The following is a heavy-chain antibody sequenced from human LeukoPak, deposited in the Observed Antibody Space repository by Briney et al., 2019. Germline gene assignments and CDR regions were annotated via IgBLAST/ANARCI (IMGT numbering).Heavy chain of an antibody. CDR3: AKVDDFWSGYFHY. J-gene: IGHJ4*02. CDR1: GFTFSSYA. V-gene: IGHV3-23*01. CDR2: ISGSGGST. Sequence: GGSLRLSCAASGFTFSSYAMSWVRQAPGKGLEWVSAISGSGGSTYYADSVKGRFTITRDNSKNTLYLQMNSLRAEDTAVYYCAKVDDFWSGYFHYWGQGTLVTVSS. D-gene: IGHD3-3*01.